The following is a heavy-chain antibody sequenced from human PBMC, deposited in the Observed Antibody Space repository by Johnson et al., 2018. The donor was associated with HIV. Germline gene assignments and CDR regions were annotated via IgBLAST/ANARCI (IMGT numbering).Heavy chain of an antibody. V-gene: IGHV3-66*02. CDR3: ARSPLSDTTVFDI. CDR2: IYSGGST. J-gene: IGHJ3*02. CDR1: GFTFDDYA. D-gene: IGHD4-11*01. Sequence: VQLVESGGVVVQPGGSLRLSCEASGFTFDDYAMHWVRQPPGKGLEWVSVIYSGGSTYYADSVKGRFTISRDNSKNTLYLQMNSLRAEDTAVYYCARSPLSDTTVFDIWGPGPRVTVSS.